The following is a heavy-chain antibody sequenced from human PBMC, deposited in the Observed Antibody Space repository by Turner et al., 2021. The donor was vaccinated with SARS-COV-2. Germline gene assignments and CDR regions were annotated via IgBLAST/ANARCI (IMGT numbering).Heavy chain of an antibody. CDR3: AKESNFDY. Sequence: QVQLVESGGGVVQPGRSLGLSCAASGFTFSSYGMHWVRQAPGERLEWVALISYDGSNKYYADSVKGRFTISRDNSKSTLYLQMNSLRAEDAAVDYCAKESNFDYWGQGTLVTVSS. V-gene: IGHV3-30*18. J-gene: IGHJ4*02. CDR2: ISYDGSNK. CDR1: GFTFSSYG.